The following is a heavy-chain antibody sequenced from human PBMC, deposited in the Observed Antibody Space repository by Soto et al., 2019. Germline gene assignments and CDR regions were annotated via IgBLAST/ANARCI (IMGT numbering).Heavy chain of an antibody. CDR3: APHVSCSGGSCQYDAFAI. D-gene: IGHD2-15*01. J-gene: IGHJ3*02. CDR1: GFTVSSHA. CDR2: VTADGGT. Sequence: EVQVLESGGGLVQPGGSLRLSCEGSGFTVSSHAMTWIRQAPGKGPEWVSTVTADGGTYYADSVKGRFAMSRDTSAQPLYLQMNSLGAEDTPAYYCAPHVSCSGGSCQYDAFAIGVQGTMVTVSS. V-gene: IGHV3-23*01.